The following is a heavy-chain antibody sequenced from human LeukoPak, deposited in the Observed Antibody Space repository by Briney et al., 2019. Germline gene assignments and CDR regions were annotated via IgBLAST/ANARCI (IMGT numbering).Heavy chain of an antibody. CDR1: GYTFTSYG. CDR3: AREYDAADWFDP. V-gene: IGHV1-18*01. D-gene: IGHD3-16*01. J-gene: IGHJ5*02. Sequence: ASVKVSCKASGYTFTSYGISWVRQAPGQGLEWMGWISAYNGNTNYAQKLQGTVTMTTDTSTSTAYMELRSLRSDDTAVYYCAREYDAADWFDPWGQGTLVTVSS. CDR2: ISAYNGNT.